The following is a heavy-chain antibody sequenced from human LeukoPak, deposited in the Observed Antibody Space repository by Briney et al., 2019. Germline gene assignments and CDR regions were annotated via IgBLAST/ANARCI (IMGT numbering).Heavy chain of an antibody. D-gene: IGHD3-22*01. Sequence: GASVKVSCKASGYTFTSYGISWVRQAPGQGLEWMGWINTNTGNPTYAQGFTGRFVFSLDTSVSTAYLQISSLKAEDTAVYYCARSRYYDSSGYYGFDYWGQGTLVTVSS. V-gene: IGHV7-4-1*02. CDR3: ARSRYYDSSGYYGFDY. CDR1: GYTFTSYG. CDR2: INTNTGNP. J-gene: IGHJ4*02.